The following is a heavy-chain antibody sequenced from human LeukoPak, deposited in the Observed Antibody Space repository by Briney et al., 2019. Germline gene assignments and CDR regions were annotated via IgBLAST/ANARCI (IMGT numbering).Heavy chain of an antibody. D-gene: IGHD3-10*01. CDR3: ARDRVRGLDY. CDR1: GGSVSSSLYY. Sequence: KSSETLSLTSTVSGGSVSSSLYYWGWIRQPPGKGLEWIGSIYYTDNTYYNPSLKSRATISLDRSMNQFSLKLSSVTAADTAIYYCARDRVRGLDYWGQGALVTVSS. V-gene: IGHV4-39*07. J-gene: IGHJ4*02. CDR2: IYYTDNT.